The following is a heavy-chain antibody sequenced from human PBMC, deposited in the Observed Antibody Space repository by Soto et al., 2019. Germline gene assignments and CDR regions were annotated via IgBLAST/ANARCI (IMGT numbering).Heavy chain of an antibody. V-gene: IGHV4-59*01. CDR2: IYYSGST. CDR1: GGTISSYY. J-gene: IGHJ5*02. D-gene: IGHD2-2*01. Sequence: SETLSLTSTVSGGTISSYYWSWIRQPPGKGLEWIGYIYYSGSTNYNPSLKSRVTISVDTSKNQFSLKLSSVTAADTAVYYCARATCSSTSCYGWLVWFDPWGQGTLVTVS. CDR3: ARATCSSTSCYGWLVWFDP.